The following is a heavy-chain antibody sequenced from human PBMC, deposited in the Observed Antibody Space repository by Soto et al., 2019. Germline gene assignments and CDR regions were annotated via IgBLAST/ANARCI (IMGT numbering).Heavy chain of an antibody. D-gene: IGHD2-15*01. CDR2: ISAYNGNT. CDR1: GYTFTGYY. V-gene: IGHV1-18*04. CDR3: ARDFPHCSGGSCYRTIDY. J-gene: IGHJ4*02. Sequence: GASVKVSCKASGYTFTGYYMHWVRQAPGQGLEWMGWISAYNGNTNYAQKLQGRVTMTTDTSTSTAYMELRSLRSDDTAVYYCARDFPHCSGGSCYRTIDYWGQGTLVTVSS.